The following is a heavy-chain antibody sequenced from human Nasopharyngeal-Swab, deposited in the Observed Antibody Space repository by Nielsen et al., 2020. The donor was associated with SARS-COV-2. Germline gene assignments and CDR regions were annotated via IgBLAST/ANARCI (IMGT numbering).Heavy chain of an antibody. CDR1: GGSFSGYY. D-gene: IGHD3-9*01. V-gene: IGHV4-34*01. CDR3: ARASIFGYYYYYMDV. J-gene: IGHJ6*03. Sequence: SETLSLTCAVYGGSFSGYYWSWIRQPPGKGLEWIGEINHSGSTNYNPSLKSRVTMSVDTSKNQSSLKLSSVTAADTAIYYCARASIFGYYYYYMDVWDKGTTVTVSS. CDR2: INHSGST.